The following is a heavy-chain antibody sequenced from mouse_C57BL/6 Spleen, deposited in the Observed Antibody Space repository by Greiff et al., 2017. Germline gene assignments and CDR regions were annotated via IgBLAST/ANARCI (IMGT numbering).Heavy chain of an antibody. Sequence: EVKVIESGEGLVKPGGSLKLSCAASGFTFSSYAMSWVRQTPEKRLEWVAYISSGGDYIYYADTVKGRFTISRDNARNTLYLQMSSLKSEDTAMYYCTRERANWDYWYFDVWGTGTTVTVSS. V-gene: IGHV5-9-1*02. CDR3: TRERANWDYWYFDV. CDR1: GFTFSSYA. J-gene: IGHJ1*03. D-gene: IGHD4-1*01. CDR2: ISSGGDYI.